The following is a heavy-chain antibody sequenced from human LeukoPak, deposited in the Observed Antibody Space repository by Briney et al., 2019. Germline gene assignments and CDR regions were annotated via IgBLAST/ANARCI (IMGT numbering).Heavy chain of an antibody. CDR2: ISGSGGST. V-gene: IGHV3-23*01. CDR3: AKDYGEWLGLFDY. D-gene: IGHD3-3*01. Sequence: PGGSLRLSCAASGFTFSSYAMSWVRQAPGKGLEWVSAISGSGGSTYYADSVKGRFTIFRDNSKNTLYLQMNSLRAEDTAVYYCAKDYGEWLGLFDYWGQGTLVTVSS. J-gene: IGHJ4*02. CDR1: GFTFSSYA.